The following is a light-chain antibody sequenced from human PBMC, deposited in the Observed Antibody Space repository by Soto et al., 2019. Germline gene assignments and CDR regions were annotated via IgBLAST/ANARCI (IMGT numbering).Light chain of an antibody. CDR2: DTS. V-gene: IGLV7-46*01. CDR1: TGAVTSGHY. J-gene: IGLJ3*02. CDR3: LLSYSGGNWV. Sequence: QAVVTQEPSLTVSPGGTVTITCGSNTGAVTSGHYPHWLQQRPGQAPRTLIYDTSNKQSWTPARFSGSLLGGKAALTLSGAQPEDEADYYCLLSYSGGNWVFGGGTKVTVL.